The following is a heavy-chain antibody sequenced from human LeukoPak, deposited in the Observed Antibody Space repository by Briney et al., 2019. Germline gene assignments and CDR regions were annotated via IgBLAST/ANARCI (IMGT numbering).Heavy chain of an antibody. CDR3: ARVFRSSPYYFDY. CDR2: ISGYNGHT. Sequence: ASVKVSCKSSGGTFSSYATIWVRQAPGQGLEWMGRISGYNGHTNYAQKLQGRVTMTTDTSTSTAYMELRSLRSDDTAVYYCARVFRSSPYYFDYWGQGTLVTVSS. J-gene: IGHJ4*02. CDR1: GGTFSSYA. D-gene: IGHD5/OR15-5a*01. V-gene: IGHV1-18*01.